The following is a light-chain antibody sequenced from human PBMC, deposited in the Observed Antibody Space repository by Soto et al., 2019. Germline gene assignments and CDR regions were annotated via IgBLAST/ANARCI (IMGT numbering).Light chain of an antibody. Sequence: QSVLTQPPSMSAPPGQMVTISCSGGSSNIGSNYVYWYQQFPGAAPKLLIYTNNKRSSGVPDRFSGSKSGTSASLAISGLRSEDEADYYCAAWDDSLSGFWLFGGGTKVTVL. V-gene: IGLV1-47*02. CDR2: TNN. J-gene: IGLJ3*02. CDR3: AAWDDSLSGFWL. CDR1: SSNIGSNY.